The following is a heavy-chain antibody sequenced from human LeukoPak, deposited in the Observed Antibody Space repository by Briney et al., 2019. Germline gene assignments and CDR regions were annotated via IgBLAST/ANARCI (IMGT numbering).Heavy chain of an antibody. D-gene: IGHD6-19*01. CDR1: GGSLRSSIHY. CDR3: ARDGYWSSGWYGVYYYSMDV. V-gene: IGHV4-39*07. J-gene: IGHJ6*03. CDR2: IYSSGRT. Sequence: SETLSPTCAVPGGSLRSSIHYWGSIRPPPGKGLEWIGRIYSSGRTNYNPSLKSPLTIPVGTSKNQFSLKLSSVTAADTAVYYCARDGYWSSGWYGVYYYSMDVWGKGTTVTVSS.